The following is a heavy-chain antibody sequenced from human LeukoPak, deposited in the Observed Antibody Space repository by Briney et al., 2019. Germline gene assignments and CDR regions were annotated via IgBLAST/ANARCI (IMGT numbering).Heavy chain of an antibody. CDR1: GGSLRSYC. Sequence: SETLSLTCTVSGGSLRSYCWNWIRQPPGKGLEWIGYIYYSGSTNYNPSLKSRVTISVDTSKNQFSLKLSSVTAADTAVYYCARVTTYYDFWSGYHQYYFDYWGQGTLVTVSS. J-gene: IGHJ4*02. D-gene: IGHD3-3*01. V-gene: IGHV4-59*01. CDR3: ARVTTYYDFWSGYHQYYFDY. CDR2: IYYSGST.